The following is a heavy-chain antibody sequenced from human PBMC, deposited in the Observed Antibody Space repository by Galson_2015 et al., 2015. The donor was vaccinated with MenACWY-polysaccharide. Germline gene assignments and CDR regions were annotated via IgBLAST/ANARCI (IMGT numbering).Heavy chain of an antibody. J-gene: IGHJ4*01. D-gene: IGHD3-22*01. Sequence: SVKVSCKASGDTFRNFDINWVRQTTGQGLEWMAWMTPRNGNRGYAPKFQGRLTMSSDASMGTAYMELSSLTSKDTAVYYCARTSETLSLTCSVSGYFISDAYFWG. CDR2: MTPRNGNR. CDR1: GDTFRNFD. CDR3: ARTSETLSLTCSVSGYFISDAYF. V-gene: IGHV1-8*01.